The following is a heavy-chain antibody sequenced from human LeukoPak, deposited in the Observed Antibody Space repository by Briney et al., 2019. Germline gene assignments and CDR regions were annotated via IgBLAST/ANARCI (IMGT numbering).Heavy chain of an antibody. CDR2: ISGYNGNT. CDR1: GHTFTNYD. J-gene: IGHJ4*02. CDR3: AGICNSASCFSFFKY. V-gene: IGHV1-18*01. D-gene: IGHD2-2*01. Sequence: ASVKVSCKAAGHTFTNYDFGWVRQAPGQGLEWMGWISGYNGNTNYAQKFQGRITMTTDTSTSTVYMDLRSLRSDDTAIYYCAGICNSASCFSFFKYWGQGTLVTVSS.